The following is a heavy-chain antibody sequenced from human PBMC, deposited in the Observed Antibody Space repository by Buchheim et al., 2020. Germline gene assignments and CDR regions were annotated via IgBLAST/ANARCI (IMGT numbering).Heavy chain of an antibody. Sequence: QVQLQESGPGLVKPSETLSLTCTVSGGSISSYYWSWIRQPPGKGLEWIGYIYYSGSTNYNPSLKSRATISVDTSKKQFSLKLSSVTAADTAVYYCARDGDYYDSSGYAYFQHWGQGTL. D-gene: IGHD3-22*01. J-gene: IGHJ1*01. CDR3: ARDGDYYDSSGYAYFQH. CDR2: IYYSGST. CDR1: GGSISSYY. V-gene: IGHV4-59*01.